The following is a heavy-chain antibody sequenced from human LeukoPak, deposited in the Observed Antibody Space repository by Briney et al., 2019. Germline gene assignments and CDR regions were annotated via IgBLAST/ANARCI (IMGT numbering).Heavy chain of an antibody. D-gene: IGHD3-22*01. V-gene: IGHV1-69*13. CDR2: IIPIFGTA. Sequence: ASVKVSCKASGGAFTSYAISWVRQAPGQGLEWMGGIIPIFGTANYAQKFQGRVTITADEYTSTAYMELSSLRSEDTAVYYCARKSYYDSSGYYSGWFDPWGQGTLVTVSS. J-gene: IGHJ5*02. CDR1: GGAFTSYA. CDR3: ARKSYYDSSGYYSGWFDP.